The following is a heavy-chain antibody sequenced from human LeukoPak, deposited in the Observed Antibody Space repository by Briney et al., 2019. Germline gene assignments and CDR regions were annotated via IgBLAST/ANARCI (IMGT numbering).Heavy chain of an antibody. D-gene: IGHD3-22*01. CDR3: ARGGYYDSSGYYGDFDY. CDR1: GGTFSSYA. CDR2: IIPILGIA. J-gene: IGHJ4*02. V-gene: IGHV1-69*04. Sequence: SVKVSCKASGGTFSSYAISWVRQAPGQGLEWMGRIIPILGIANYAQKFQGRVTITADKSTSTAYMELSSLRSEDTAVYYCARGGYYDSSGYYGDFDYWGQGTLVTVSS.